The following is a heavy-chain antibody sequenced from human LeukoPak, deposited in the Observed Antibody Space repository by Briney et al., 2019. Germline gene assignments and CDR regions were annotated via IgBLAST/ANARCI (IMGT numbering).Heavy chain of an antibody. V-gene: IGHV3-43*02. CDR3: VKEKLGSRWCTFDY. CDR2: ISGDGSTT. Sequence: GGSLRLSCAASGFTFDDYAMHWVRQGPGKGLEWVSYISGDGSTTYSADSVKGRFTISRDNSKNSLYLQMNSLRTEDTALYYCVKEKLGSRWCTFDYWGQGTLVTVSS. J-gene: IGHJ4*02. CDR1: GFTFDDYA. D-gene: IGHD6-13*01.